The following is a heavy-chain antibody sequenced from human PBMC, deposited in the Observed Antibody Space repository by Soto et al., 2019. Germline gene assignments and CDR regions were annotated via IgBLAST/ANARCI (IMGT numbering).Heavy chain of an antibody. Sequence: PAETLSLTCTVSPDSLNGHYWSWLRQTPGKELEWIGYIFYTGKTNYNSSPKSRVTMTLDTFENQFSLQLTSVTSADTAIYYCARGAGIFLVPDASFDFWGQGTLVTVSS. V-gene: IGHV4-59*11. CDR1: PDSLNGHY. D-gene: IGHD2-2*01. CDR2: IFYTGKT. J-gene: IGHJ4*02. CDR3: ARGAGIFLVPDASFDF.